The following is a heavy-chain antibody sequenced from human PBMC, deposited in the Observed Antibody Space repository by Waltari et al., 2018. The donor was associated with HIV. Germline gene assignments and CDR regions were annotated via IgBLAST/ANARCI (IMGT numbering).Heavy chain of an antibody. CDR1: GFTFSIYG. CDR2: ICFDGTKQ. CDR3: ARPKIETTRPDAFDV. J-gene: IGHJ3*01. D-gene: IGHD4-17*01. Sequence: QVQLVESGGGVVQPGRSLRLSCAVSGFTFSIYGMHWVRQAPGKGVELVATICFDGTKQYYADSVKGRFTISRDNSKNTLYLQMNSLNPEDTAMYYCARPKIETTRPDAFDVWGRGTMVTVSS. V-gene: IGHV3-30*03.